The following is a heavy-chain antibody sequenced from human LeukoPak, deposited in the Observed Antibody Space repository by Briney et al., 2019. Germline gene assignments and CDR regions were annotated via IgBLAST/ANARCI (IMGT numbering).Heavy chain of an antibody. Sequence: PSETLSLTCTVSGGSISSYYWSWIRQPPGKGLERIGYIYYSGSTNYNPSLKSRVTISVDTSKNQFSLKLSSVTAADTAVYYCARRVVVVVAAMRSDTFDPWGQGTLVTVSS. CDR3: ARRVVVVVAAMRSDTFDP. CDR2: IYYSGST. J-gene: IGHJ5*02. D-gene: IGHD2-15*01. CDR1: GGSISSYY. V-gene: IGHV4-59*08.